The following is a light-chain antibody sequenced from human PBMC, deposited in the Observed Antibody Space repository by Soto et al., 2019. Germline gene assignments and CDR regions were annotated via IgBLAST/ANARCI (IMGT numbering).Light chain of an antibody. CDR3: ASWDDSLDIYV. J-gene: IGLJ1*01. V-gene: IGLV1-44*01. CDR1: NSNIGDNT. Sequence: QSVLTQPPSPSVTPGQMLGISCSGSNSNIGDNTVNWYQQLPGTAPRLLIYSSNQRPSGVPDRFSGSKSGTSASLAISGLQSDDEADYYCASWDDSLDIYVFGAGTKVTVL. CDR2: SSN.